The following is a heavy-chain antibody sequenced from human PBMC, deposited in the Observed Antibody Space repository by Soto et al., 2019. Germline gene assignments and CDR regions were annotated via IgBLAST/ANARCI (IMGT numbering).Heavy chain of an antibody. CDR1: GGTFSSYA. Sequence: QVQLVQSGAEVKKPGSSVKVSCKASGGTFSSYAISWVRQAPGQGLEWMGGIIPIFGTANYAQKFQGRVTFPGDESTSRAYRALRGLRSEDTAVYYCAREEDGYGVGGGMDAWGQGTTDTVSS. D-gene: IGHD5-12*01. CDR3: AREEDGYGVGGGMDA. V-gene: IGHV1-69*01. J-gene: IGHJ6*02. CDR2: IIPIFGTA.